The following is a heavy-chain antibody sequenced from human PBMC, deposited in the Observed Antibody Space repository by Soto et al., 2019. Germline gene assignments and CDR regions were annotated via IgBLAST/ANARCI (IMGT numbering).Heavy chain of an antibody. D-gene: IGHD4-17*01. Sequence: QVRLVESGGGVVQPGRSLRLSCAASGFTFRSYGMHWVRQAPGKGLEWVALISYDGSDEYYGDSMQGRFSISRDNSKDTLYLQINSLRVEDTAVYYCAKHADYENDAFVVWGQGTMVTVSS. J-gene: IGHJ3*01. V-gene: IGHV3-30*18. CDR1: GFTFRSYG. CDR3: AKHADYENDAFVV. CDR2: ISYDGSDE.